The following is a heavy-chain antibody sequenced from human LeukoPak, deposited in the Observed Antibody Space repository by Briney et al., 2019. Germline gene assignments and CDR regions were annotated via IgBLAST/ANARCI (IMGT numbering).Heavy chain of an antibody. J-gene: IGHJ4*02. CDR1: GYSFTSYW. CDR3: ARLCDFWSGYYIDY. D-gene: IGHD3-3*01. V-gene: IGHV5-51*01. CDR2: IYPGDSDT. Sequence: GESLKISCKGSGYSFTSYWMSWVRQMPGKGLEWMGIIYPGDSDTRYSPSFQGQVTISADKSISTAYLQWSSLMASDAAMYYCARLCDFWSGYYIDYWGQGTLVTVSS.